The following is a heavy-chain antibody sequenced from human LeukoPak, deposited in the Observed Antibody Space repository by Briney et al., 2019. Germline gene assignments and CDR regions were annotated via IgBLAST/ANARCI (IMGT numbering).Heavy chain of an antibody. CDR1: GGSISGYY. D-gene: IGHD7-27*01. V-gene: IGHV4-4*09. J-gene: IGHJ6*03. CDR3: ARLGSSSPYYFYYYIDV. Sequence: SETLSLTCTVSGGSISGYYWSWIRQPPGKGLEWIGYIYTSGSTSCNPSLKSRLTFSIDTSKNQFSLTLRSVTAADTAVYYCARLGSSSPYYFYYYIDVWGKGTTVTVSS. CDR2: IYTSGST.